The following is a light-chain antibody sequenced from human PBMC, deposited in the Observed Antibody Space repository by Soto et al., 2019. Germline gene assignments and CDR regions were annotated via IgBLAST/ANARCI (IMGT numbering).Light chain of an antibody. V-gene: IGLV1-44*01. Sequence: QSVLTQPPSASGTPGQRVTISCSGSSSNIGGNTVNWYRQVPGTPPKLHIYSNDQRPSGVPDRLSGSKSGTSASLAISGLQSEDEADYYCAAWDDSLDGLYVFGTGTQLTVL. CDR2: SND. J-gene: IGLJ1*01. CDR3: AAWDDSLDGLYV. CDR1: SSNIGGNT.